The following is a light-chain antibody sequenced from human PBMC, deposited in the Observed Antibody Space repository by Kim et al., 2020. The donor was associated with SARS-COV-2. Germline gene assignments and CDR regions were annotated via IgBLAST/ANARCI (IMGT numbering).Light chain of an antibody. CDR3: QQYIDFPLT. V-gene: IGKV1-33*01. J-gene: IGKJ4*01. Sequence: ASVGDRVTITCLASHDIRNSLVWYHQKPGQAPKCLIFDASNLETGVPSRFSGSGSGTTFTFTINSLQAEDIGTNYCQQYIDFPLTFGGGTKVDIK. CDR2: DAS. CDR1: HDIRNS.